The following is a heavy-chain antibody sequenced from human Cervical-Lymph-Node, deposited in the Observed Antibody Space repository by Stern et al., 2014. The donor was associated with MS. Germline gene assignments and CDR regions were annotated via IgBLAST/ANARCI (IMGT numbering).Heavy chain of an antibody. Sequence: MQLVQSGAELIRPGESLKISCNGSGYKFSIYWIAWVRQMPGKGLEWMGIIYPGDSETIYSPSFQGQVTMSADKSTSTAYLQWSSLNASDTAMYFCARQTTAWASDVWGQGTLVTVSS. CDR3: ARQTTAWASDV. CDR2: IYPGDSET. CDR1: GYKFSIYW. V-gene: IGHV5-51*01. D-gene: IGHD1-14*01. J-gene: IGHJ4*02.